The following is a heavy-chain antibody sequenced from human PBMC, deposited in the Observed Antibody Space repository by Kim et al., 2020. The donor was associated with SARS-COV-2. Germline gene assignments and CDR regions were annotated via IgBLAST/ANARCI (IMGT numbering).Heavy chain of an antibody. Sequence: GGSLRLSCAASGFTFSTYWMSWVRQAPGKGLEWVANIAQDGSEKYYVDSVKGRFTISRDNAKNSLYLQVNSLRADDTAVYYCATDMVHNSLDYCGQGTLVTVSS. CDR1: GFTFSTYW. D-gene: IGHD3-10*01. V-gene: IGHV3-7*03. J-gene: IGHJ4*02. CDR2: IAQDGSEK. CDR3: ATDMVHNSLDY.